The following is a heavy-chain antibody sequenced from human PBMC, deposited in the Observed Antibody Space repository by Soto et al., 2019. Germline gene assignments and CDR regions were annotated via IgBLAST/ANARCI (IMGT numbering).Heavy chain of an antibody. D-gene: IGHD1-26*01. J-gene: IGHJ4*02. Sequence: GGSLRLSCGASGFLFYSYSMNWVRQAPGKGPEWVSYISGRSDTKYYADSVRGRFTISRDNVKKALYLQMNDLRAEDTGVYYCARPGPDVGPAPYFDYWGQGTLVTVSS. CDR2: ISGRSDTK. CDR1: GFLFYSYS. V-gene: IGHV3-48*01. CDR3: ARPGPDVGPAPYFDY.